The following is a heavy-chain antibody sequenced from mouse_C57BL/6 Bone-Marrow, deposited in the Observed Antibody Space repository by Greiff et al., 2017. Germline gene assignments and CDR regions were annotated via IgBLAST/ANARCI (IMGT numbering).Heavy chain of an antibody. V-gene: IGHV5-6*02. D-gene: IGHD2-3*01. J-gene: IGHJ2*01. CDR1: GFTFSSYG. CDR3: ARHFPDGYHYLDY. Sequence: DVKLVESGGDLVKPGGSLKLSCAASGFTFSSYGMSWVRQTPDKRLEWVATISSGGSYTYYPDSVKGQFTISRDNAKNTLYLQMSSLKSEDTAMYYCARHFPDGYHYLDYWGQGTTLTVSS. CDR2: ISSGGSYT.